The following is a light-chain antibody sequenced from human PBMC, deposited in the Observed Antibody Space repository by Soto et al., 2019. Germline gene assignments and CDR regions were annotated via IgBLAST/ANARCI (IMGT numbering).Light chain of an antibody. CDR3: QQYNVWPLT. J-gene: IGKJ4*01. V-gene: IGKV3-15*01. CDR2: VAS. CDR1: QSVSSN. Sequence: EIVMTQSPATLSVSPGERATLSCSASQSVSSNLAWYQQKPCQTPKLLIYVASTRATGIPARFSGSGSGKEFTLTISRLQSEDFAFYYCQQYNVWPLTFGGGTKVEFK.